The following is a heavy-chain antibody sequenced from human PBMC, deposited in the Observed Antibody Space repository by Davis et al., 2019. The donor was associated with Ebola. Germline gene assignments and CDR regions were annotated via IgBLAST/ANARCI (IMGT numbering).Heavy chain of an antibody. CDR2: IVPLFGTA. V-gene: IGHV1-69*13. Sequence: SVKVSCKASGYTFTSYGISWVRQAPGQGLEWMGGIVPLFGTANYAQRFQGRVTITADESTSTAYMELSSLRSEDTAVYYCAPQPSSLNNGWLTNWFDPWGQGTLVTVSS. D-gene: IGHD4/OR15-4a*01. J-gene: IGHJ5*02. CDR3: APQPSSLNNGWLTNWFDP. CDR1: GYTFTSYG.